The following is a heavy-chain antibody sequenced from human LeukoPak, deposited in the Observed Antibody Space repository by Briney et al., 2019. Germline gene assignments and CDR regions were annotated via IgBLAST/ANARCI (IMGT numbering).Heavy chain of an antibody. V-gene: IGHV1-46*01. CDR1: GYTFTSYY. J-gene: IGHJ6*03. CDR3: ARVNLYYMDV. CDR2: INPSGGST. Sequence: ASVTVSYKASGYTFTSYYMHWVRQAPGQELEWMGIINPSGGSTSYAQKFQGRVTMTRDTSTSTVYMELSSLRSEDTAVYYCARVNLYYMDVWGKGTTVTVSS.